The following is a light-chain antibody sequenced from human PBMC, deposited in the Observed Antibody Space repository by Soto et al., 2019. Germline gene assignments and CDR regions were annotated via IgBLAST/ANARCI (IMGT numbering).Light chain of an antibody. V-gene: IGKV1-27*01. J-gene: IGKJ4*01. CDR1: QDISNF. CDR2: AAS. CDR3: QKCKIAPFT. Sequence: DIQMTQSPSSLSAFVGDTVTITCRASQDISNFLAWYQQKPGKVPKLLIYAASTLQSGVPSRFSGSGPGTDFTLTISSLQPEDVATYYCQKCKIAPFTFGGGTKVEMK.